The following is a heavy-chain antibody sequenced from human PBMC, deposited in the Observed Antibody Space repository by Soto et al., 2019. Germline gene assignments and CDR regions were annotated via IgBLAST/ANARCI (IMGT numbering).Heavy chain of an antibody. V-gene: IGHV3-13*01. CDR2: IGAGGDT. CDR1: GYTLRTYD. J-gene: IGHJ6*02. Sequence: GGSLRLSCAASGYTLRTYDMHWVRQVIGKGLEWVSVIGAGGDTYYADSVKGRLTISREAAKNSLHLQMNSLRVADTAVYYCARGSGYPYYYNCLDVWGQGTTVTVSS. CDR3: ARGSGYPYYYNCLDV. D-gene: IGHD3-22*01.